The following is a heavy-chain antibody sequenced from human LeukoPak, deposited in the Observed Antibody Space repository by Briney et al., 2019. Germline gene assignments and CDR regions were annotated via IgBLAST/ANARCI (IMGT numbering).Heavy chain of an antibody. CDR2: IYSSGTP. V-gene: IGHV4-59*01. D-gene: IGHD7-27*01. CDR3: ARETPGAGHFDY. Sequence: SEALSLTCTVSGGSISGYYWSWIRQPPGKGLEWIGYIYSSGTPNYNPSLKSQITISLDTSKNQFSLKLSSVTAADTAVYYCARETPGAGHFDYWGQGSLVTVSS. CDR1: GGSISGYY. J-gene: IGHJ4*02.